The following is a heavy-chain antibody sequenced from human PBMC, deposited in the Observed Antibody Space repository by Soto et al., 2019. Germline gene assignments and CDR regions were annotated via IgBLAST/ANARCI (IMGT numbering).Heavy chain of an antibody. CDR1: GYTFTGYY. V-gene: IGHV1-18*04. Sequence: ASVKLSCKASGYTFTGYYMHWVRQAPEQGLEWMGWISAYNGNTNYAQKLQGRVTMTTDTSTSTAYMELRSLRSDDTAVYYCARAACVGGSCYESDYWGQGTLVTVSS. CDR3: ARAACVGGSCYESDY. D-gene: IGHD2-15*01. CDR2: ISAYNGNT. J-gene: IGHJ4*02.